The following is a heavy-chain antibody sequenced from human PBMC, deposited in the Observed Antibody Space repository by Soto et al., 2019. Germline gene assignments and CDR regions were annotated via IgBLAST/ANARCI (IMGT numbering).Heavy chain of an antibody. V-gene: IGHV3-48*02. Sequence: PGGSLRLSCAASGFSFSTSTMNWVRQAPGKGLEWVSYISSGSTTIYYADSVKGRFTISRDNGKNSLYLQMNSLRDEDTAVYYCARVRRNDASDYYGMDVWGQGXTVTVPS. CDR2: ISSGSTTI. CDR1: GFSFSTST. D-gene: IGHD1-1*01. CDR3: ARVRRNDASDYYGMDV. J-gene: IGHJ6*02.